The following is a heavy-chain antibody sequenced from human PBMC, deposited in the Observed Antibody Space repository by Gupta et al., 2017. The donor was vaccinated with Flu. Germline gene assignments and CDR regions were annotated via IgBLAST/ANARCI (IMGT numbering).Heavy chain of an antibody. D-gene: IGHD3-10*01. CDR3: TRDGESATTHAFDI. Sequence: SYAQKFQGRVTMTRDTSTSTVSLELSSLRSEDTAVYYCTRDGESATTHAFDIWGQGTMVTVSS. J-gene: IGHJ3*02. V-gene: IGHV1-46*03.